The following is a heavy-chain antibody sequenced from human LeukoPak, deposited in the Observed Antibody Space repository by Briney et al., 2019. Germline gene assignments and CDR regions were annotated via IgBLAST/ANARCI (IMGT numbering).Heavy chain of an antibody. CDR2: ISVSGGGT. D-gene: IGHD2-21*02. Sequence: GGSLRLSCVASGLTFSAYSMTWVRQAPGKGLDWVSSISVSGGGTYYADSVRGRFTISRDNSKNTLYLHMNSLRAEDTAVYYCVKDWRDESNCGGDCLQYWGQGTLVTVPS. CDR1: GLTFSAYS. J-gene: IGHJ4*02. CDR3: VKDWRDESNCGGDCLQY. V-gene: IGHV3-23*01.